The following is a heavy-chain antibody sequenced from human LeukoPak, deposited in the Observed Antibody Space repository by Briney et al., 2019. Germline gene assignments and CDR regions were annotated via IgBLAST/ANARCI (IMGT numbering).Heavy chain of an antibody. J-gene: IGHJ5*02. CDR3: VKDRLTWELLRGLSGLNWFDP. Sequence: PGGSLRLSCAASGFTFSNAWMSWVRQAPGKGLEWVSAISGSGGSTYYADSVKGRFTISRDNSKNTLYLQMNSLRAEDTAVYYCVKDRLTWELLRGLSGLNWFDPWGRGTLVTVSS. V-gene: IGHV3-23*01. CDR1: GFTFSNAW. D-gene: IGHD1-26*01. CDR2: ISGSGGST.